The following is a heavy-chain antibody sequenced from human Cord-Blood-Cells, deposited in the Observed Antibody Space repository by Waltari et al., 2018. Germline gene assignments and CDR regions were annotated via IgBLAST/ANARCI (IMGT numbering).Heavy chain of an antibody. V-gene: IGHV4-34*01. CDR2: INHSGST. J-gene: IGHJ4*02. CDR3: ARGLRGHYFDY. Sequence: QVQLQQWGAGLLKPSETLSLTCAVYGGSFSGYYWSWIRQPPGKGLEWIGEINHSGSTNYNPSLKSRGTIAVDTSKNQFSLKLSSVTAADTAVYYCARGLRGHYFDYWGQGTLVTVSS. CDR1: GGSFSGYY.